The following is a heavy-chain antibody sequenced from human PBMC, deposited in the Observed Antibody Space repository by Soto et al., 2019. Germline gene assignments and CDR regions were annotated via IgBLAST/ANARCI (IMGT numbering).Heavy chain of an antibody. CDR3: AKESMPEHYGYTLFDY. CDR2: FSAGGRA. J-gene: IGHJ4*02. Sequence: EVQLLESGGGLVQPGGSLRLSCEASGFSFSNYALSWVRQSPGKGLEWVSTFSAGGRAYYADSVKGRFTIAKDTSKNTLQLQGRSLRGEDTAGYYWAKESMPEHYGYTLFDYWGQGTRGTVSS. V-gene: IGHV3-23*01. CDR1: GFSFSNYA. D-gene: IGHD4-17*01.